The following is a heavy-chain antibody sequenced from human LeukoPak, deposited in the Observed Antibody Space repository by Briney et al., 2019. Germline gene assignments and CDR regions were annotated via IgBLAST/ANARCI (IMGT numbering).Heavy chain of an antibody. CDR1: GGSISSSNW. CDR2: IYHSGST. J-gene: IGHJ6*04. V-gene: IGHV4-4*02. Sequence: PSETLSLTCAVSGGSISSSNWWSWVRQPPGKGLEWIGEIYHSGSTNYNPSLKSQVTISVDKSKNQFSLKLSSVTAADTAVYYCARFVGDYSFYYGMDVWGKGTTVTVSS. D-gene: IGHD4-17*01. CDR3: ARFVGDYSFYYGMDV.